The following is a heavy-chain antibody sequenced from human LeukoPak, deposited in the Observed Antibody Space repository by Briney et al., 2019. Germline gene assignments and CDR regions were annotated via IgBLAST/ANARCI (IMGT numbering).Heavy chain of an antibody. CDR1: GFIFSRHT. D-gene: IGHD3-22*01. CDR2: ISGSGTYK. J-gene: IGHJ3*02. Sequence: GGSLRLSCEASGFIFSRHTMSWVRQAPGKGLEWVSCISGSGTYKYYTDSVKGRFAISRDNAKSSLYLQMHGLRAEDTAVYYCARSDYDSSGLDAFDIWGHGTMVTVSS. V-gene: IGHV3-21*06. CDR3: ARSDYDSSGLDAFDI.